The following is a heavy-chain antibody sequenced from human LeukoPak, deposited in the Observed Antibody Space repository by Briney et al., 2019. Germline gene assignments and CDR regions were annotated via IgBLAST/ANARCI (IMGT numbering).Heavy chain of an antibody. Sequence: ASVKVSCKASGYTFTNYHINWVRQATGQGLEWLGWMNPYSGDRGYAQKFQGRLSITSDTSISTAYMELSSLRSDDTAVYFCARTTPLTASGYDYWGQGTLVTVSS. CDR2: MNPYSGDR. D-gene: IGHD4-17*01. J-gene: IGHJ4*02. CDR3: ARTTPLTASGYDY. V-gene: IGHV1-8*03. CDR1: GYTFTNYH.